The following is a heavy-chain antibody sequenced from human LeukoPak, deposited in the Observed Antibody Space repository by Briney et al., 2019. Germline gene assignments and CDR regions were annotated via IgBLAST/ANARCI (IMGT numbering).Heavy chain of an antibody. CDR1: GGSISSYY. Sequence: SETLSLTCTVSGGSISSYYWTWIRQPAGKGLDWIGRILPGGTSYFNPSLKSRVTLSVDTSKNQFSLKLSSVTAADTAVYYCAGRLWRRDGYNLSAFDIWGQGTMVTVSS. CDR2: ILPGGTS. CDR3: AGRLWRRDGYNLSAFDI. J-gene: IGHJ3*02. D-gene: IGHD5-24*01. V-gene: IGHV4-4*07.